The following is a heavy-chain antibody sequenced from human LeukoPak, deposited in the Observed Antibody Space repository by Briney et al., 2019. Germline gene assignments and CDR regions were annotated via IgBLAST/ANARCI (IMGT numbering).Heavy chain of an antibody. V-gene: IGHV3-30-3*01. CDR3: ARDVVPAALLMPDF. CDR1: GVSFNTYT. J-gene: IGHJ4*02. D-gene: IGHD2-2*01. Sequence: GGSLRLSCAASGVSFNTYTMHWVRQAPGKGLEWVALISYDGNRKHHADSVKGRFTISRDDSKNTVFLQMNSLTAEDTAMYYCARDVVPAALLMPDFWGQGTLVTVSS. CDR2: ISYDGNRK.